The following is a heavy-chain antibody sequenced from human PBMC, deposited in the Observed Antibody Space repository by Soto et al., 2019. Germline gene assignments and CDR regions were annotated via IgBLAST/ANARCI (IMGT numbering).Heavy chain of an antibody. V-gene: IGHV4-4*02. D-gene: IGHD6-19*01. Sequence: SETLSLTCAVSGASMTSSHWWSWVRQPPGKGLEWIGEIYHTGSANYKPSLESRVTISVDKSKNRFSLILTSVTAADTATYYCARRTTGSGWYPMFDTWGQGTQVTVSS. CDR1: GASMTSSHW. J-gene: IGHJ5*02. CDR2: IYHTGSA. CDR3: ARRTTGSGWYPMFDT.